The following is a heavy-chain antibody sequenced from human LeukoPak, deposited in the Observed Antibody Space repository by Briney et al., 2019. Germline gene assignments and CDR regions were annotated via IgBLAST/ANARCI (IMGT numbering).Heavy chain of an antibody. Sequence: ASVKVSCKASGGTFSSYAISWVRQAPGKGLEWMGGIIPIFGTANYAQKFQGRVTITADESTSTAYMELSSLRSEDTAVYYCARLYGILTGYFDYWGQGTLVTVSS. J-gene: IGHJ4*02. CDR3: ARLYGILTGYFDY. V-gene: IGHV1-69*13. CDR1: GGTFSSYA. CDR2: IIPIFGTA. D-gene: IGHD3-9*01.